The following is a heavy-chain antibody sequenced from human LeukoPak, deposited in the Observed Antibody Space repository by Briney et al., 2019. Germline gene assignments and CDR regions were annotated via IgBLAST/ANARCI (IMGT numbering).Heavy chain of an antibody. V-gene: IGHV4-31*03. J-gene: IGHJ6*02. D-gene: IGHD2-2*01. CDR1: GGSISSGGYS. CDR3: ARAPLWCSSTSCYYYYGMDV. CDR2: IYYSGST. Sequence: SETLSLTCTVSGGSISSGGYSWSWIRQHPGKGLEWIGYIYYSGSTYYNPSLKSRVTISVDTSKNQFSLKLSSVTAADTAVYYCARAPLWCSSTSCYYYYGMDVWGQGTTVTVSS.